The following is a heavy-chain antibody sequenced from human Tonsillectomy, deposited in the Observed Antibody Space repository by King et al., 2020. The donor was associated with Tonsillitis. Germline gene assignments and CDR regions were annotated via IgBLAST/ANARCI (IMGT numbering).Heavy chain of an antibody. D-gene: IGHD2-2*01. CDR2: IGTAGDT. CDR1: GLTFSSYE. Sequence: VQLVESGGGLVQPGGSLRLSCSAAGLTFSSYELHGVRQATGKRLEWVSAIGTAGDTSYTGSVKGRLTISRENDTNSLYLQMNSLRAGDTAVYYCARGGVVVPAAIYYYGMDVWGQGTTVTVSS. CDR3: ARGGVVVPAAIYYYGMDV. V-gene: IGHV3-13*01. J-gene: IGHJ6*02.